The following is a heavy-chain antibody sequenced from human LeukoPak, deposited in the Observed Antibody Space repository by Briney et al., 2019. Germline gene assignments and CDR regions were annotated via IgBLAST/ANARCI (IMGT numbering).Heavy chain of an antibody. V-gene: IGHV3-74*01. D-gene: IGHD2/OR15-2a*01. CDR1: GFTFSSHL. CDR3: AREDTLSWDY. CDR2: ISSDGTYT. Sequence: GGSLRLSCAASGFTFSSHLMHWVRQAPGKGLVWVSRISSDGTYTNYADSVKGRFTISRDNAKNTLYLQMNSLRAEDTAVYYCAREDTLSWDYWGQGTLVTVSS. J-gene: IGHJ4*02.